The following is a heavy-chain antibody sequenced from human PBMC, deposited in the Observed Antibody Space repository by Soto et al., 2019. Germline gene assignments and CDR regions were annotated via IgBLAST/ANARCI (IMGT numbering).Heavy chain of an antibody. Sequence: GGSLRLSCAASGFTFSSYAMHWVRQAPGKGLEWVAVISYDGSNKYYADSVKGRFTISRDNSKNTLYLQMNSLRAEDTAVYYCAREVNVGYDFWSGYYRPYYYGMDVWGQGTTVTV. J-gene: IGHJ6*02. CDR2: ISYDGSNK. D-gene: IGHD3-3*01. CDR3: AREVNVGYDFWSGYYRPYYYGMDV. V-gene: IGHV3-30-3*01. CDR1: GFTFSSYA.